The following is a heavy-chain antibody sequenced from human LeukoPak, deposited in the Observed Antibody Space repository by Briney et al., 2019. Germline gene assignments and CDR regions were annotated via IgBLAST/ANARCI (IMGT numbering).Heavy chain of an antibody. CDR2: IYYTGGT. CDR1: GGSIGSDY. CDR3: AKYGNSGWVIDN. D-gene: IGHD6-19*01. V-gene: IGHV4-59*08. J-gene: IGHJ4*02. Sequence: SETLSLTCTVSGGSIGSDYWTWIRQPPGKGLEYIGYIYYTGGTNYNPSLKSRVTISVDTSKNQFSLKLSSVTAADTAVCFCAKYGNSGWVIDNWGQGTLVTVSS.